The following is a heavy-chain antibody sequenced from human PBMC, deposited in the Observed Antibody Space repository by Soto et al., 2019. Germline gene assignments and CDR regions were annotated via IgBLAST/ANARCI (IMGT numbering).Heavy chain of an antibody. V-gene: IGHV3-11*01. CDR1: GFSFSDYY. CDR2: ISNGGISI. J-gene: IGHJ4*02. D-gene: IGHD1-26*01. CDR3: ARGSGKKSVY. Sequence: GSLRLSCAASGFSFSDYYMSWIRQAPGKGLEWLSFISNGGISIYYADSVKGRFTIFRDNARNSLYLQMNSLRAEDTAVYYCARGSGKKSVYWGQGTLVTVSS.